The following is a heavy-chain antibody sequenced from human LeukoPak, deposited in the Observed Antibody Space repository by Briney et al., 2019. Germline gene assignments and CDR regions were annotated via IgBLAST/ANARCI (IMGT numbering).Heavy chain of an antibody. CDR2: ISGSGSGGST. Sequence: SGGSLRLSCAASGFTFSSYAMSWVRQAPGKGLEWVSAISGSGSGGSTYYADSVKGRFTISRDNSKNTLYLQMNSLRAEDTAVYYCAKDASRIYTIFATDYWGQGTLVTVSS. D-gene: IGHD3-3*01. V-gene: IGHV3-23*01. CDR1: GFTFSSYA. CDR3: AKDASRIYTIFATDY. J-gene: IGHJ4*02.